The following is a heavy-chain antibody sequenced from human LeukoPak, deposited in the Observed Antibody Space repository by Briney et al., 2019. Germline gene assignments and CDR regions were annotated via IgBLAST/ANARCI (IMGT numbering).Heavy chain of an antibody. CDR1: GFTFNNYA. CDR2: IKSKSNGGTI. CDR3: TTGGIVAVPALDY. Sequence: QAGGSLRLSCAASGFTFNNYAMSWVRQAPGTGLEWVGRIKSKSNGGTIDYAAPVKGRFTISRDDSKNTVYLQMNSLKIEDTAVYYCTTGGIVAVPALDYWGQGTLVTVSS. V-gene: IGHV3-15*01. J-gene: IGHJ4*02. D-gene: IGHD2-2*01.